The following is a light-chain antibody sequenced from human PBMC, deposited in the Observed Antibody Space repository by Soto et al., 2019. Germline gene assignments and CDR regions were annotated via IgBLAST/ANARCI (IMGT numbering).Light chain of an antibody. CDR3: QQSYSSPWT. J-gene: IGKJ1*01. CDR1: QSISAS. Sequence: DIQMTQPPSSLSASVGDSVTISCRASQSISASLNWYQQKPGAAPRLLISRASSVMSGVPPRFSGRGSGRDFTLTISSLRPEDIGTYFCQQSYSSPWTFGPGTKVEIK. V-gene: IGKV1-39*01. CDR2: RAS.